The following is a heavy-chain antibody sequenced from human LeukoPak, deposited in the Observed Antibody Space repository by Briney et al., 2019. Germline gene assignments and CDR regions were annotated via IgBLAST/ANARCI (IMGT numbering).Heavy chain of an antibody. V-gene: IGHV3-74*01. CDR1: GFTFSSYW. J-gene: IGHJ4*02. CDR2: INSDGSST. Sequence: GGSLRLSCAASGFTFSSYWMHWVRQAPGKGLVWVSRINSDGSSTSYADSVKGRFTISRDNAKNTLYLQMNSLRAEDTAVYYCAREGDGDDVDFDYWGQGTLVTVSS. D-gene: IGHD4-17*01. CDR3: AREGDGDDVDFDY.